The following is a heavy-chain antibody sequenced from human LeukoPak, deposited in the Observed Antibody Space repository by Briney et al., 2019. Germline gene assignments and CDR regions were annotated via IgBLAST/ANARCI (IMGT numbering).Heavy chain of an antibody. J-gene: IGHJ5*01. CDR3: TKSLDCSRTTCDS. Sequence: GGSLRLSCKASGFTFSNAWMSWVRQAPGKGLEWVGRIRSKANGGTADYAAPVIGRFTISRDDSRNMLSLQMSSLKTEDTAVYYCTKSLDCSRTTCDSWGQGTLVTVSP. D-gene: IGHD2-2*01. CDR1: GFTFSNAW. CDR2: IRSKANGGTA. V-gene: IGHV3-15*01.